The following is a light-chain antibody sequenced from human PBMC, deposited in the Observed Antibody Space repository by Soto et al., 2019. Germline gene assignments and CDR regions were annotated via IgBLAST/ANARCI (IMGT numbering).Light chain of an antibody. V-gene: IGLV7-43*01. CDR2: SID. J-gene: IGLJ1*01. CDR1: TVAVTSGNF. Sequence: QDVVTQEPSVTVSPGGTVTLTCAPTTVAVTSGNFPSWFQQKPGQPPRALTYSIDSKHSWTPARFSGSLLEGKAGLTLSGAQPEDEAEYYCLLYYGGAGGFGTGTKVTVL. CDR3: LLYYGGAGG.